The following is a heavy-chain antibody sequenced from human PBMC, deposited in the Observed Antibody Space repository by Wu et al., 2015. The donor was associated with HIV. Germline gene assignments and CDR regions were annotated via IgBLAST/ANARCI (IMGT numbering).Heavy chain of an antibody. CDR3: ARRLVLAGSASDL. CDR1: GGTFTSYA. J-gene: IGHJ3*01. CDR2: ISPISETP. Sequence: QVHLVQSGAEVKKSGSSVKVSCQASGGTFTSYAFSWVRQAPGQGFEWMGGISPISETPDYAQKFQGRVTITRDESTSTAYMELKSPTSEDTATYYCARRLVLAGSASDLWGQGTMVTVSS. D-gene: IGHD3-9*01. V-gene: IGHV1-69*05.